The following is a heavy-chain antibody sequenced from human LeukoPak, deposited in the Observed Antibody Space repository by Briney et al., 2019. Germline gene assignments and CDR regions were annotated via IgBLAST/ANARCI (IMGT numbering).Heavy chain of an antibody. CDR3: ALDAEMSTTSLIDY. CDR1: GFTFSNYA. D-gene: IGHD1-1*01. J-gene: IGHJ4*02. Sequence: SGGSLRLSCAASGFTFSNYAMTWVRHAPGKGLEGVSGITGSGDSTYYADSVKGRFTISRDNSKDTLFLQMNTLRAEDTAVYYCALDAEMSTTSLIDYWGQGTLVTVSS. V-gene: IGHV3-23*01. CDR2: ITGSGDST.